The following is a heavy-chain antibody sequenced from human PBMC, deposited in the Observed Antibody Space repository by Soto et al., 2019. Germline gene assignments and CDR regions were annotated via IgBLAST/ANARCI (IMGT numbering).Heavy chain of an antibody. J-gene: IGHJ4*02. V-gene: IGHV1-2*02. CDR3: ARDVYSCSRLDY. D-gene: IGHD6-13*01. CDR1: GYPFTNYY. CDR2: INPNSGGT. Sequence: ASVKVSCKASGYPFTNYYMHWVRQAPGQGLEWMGWINPNSGGTNYAQKFQGRVTMTRDTSISTAYMELSRLRSDDTAVYYCARDVYSCSRLDYWGQGSLVTATS.